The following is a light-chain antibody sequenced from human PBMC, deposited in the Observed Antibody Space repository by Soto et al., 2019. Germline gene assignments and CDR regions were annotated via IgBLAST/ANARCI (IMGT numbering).Light chain of an antibody. CDR3: QHYDSYPWT. CDR2: GAS. Sequence: DIQMTQSPSTLSASVGDRVTITCRASQSVSGWLAWYQQKPGKPPKLLIFGASSLERGVPSRFSGSGSGTEFTLTISSLQPDDSATYYCQHYDSYPWTFGLGTKVDIK. V-gene: IGKV1-5*01. J-gene: IGKJ1*01. CDR1: QSVSGW.